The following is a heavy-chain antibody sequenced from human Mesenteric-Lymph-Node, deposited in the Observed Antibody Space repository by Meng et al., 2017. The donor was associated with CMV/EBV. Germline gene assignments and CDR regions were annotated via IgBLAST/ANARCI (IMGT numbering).Heavy chain of an antibody. CDR2: IWYDGSKK. D-gene: IGHD3-22*01. CDR3: AKDPVVVVVLWAFDF. CDR1: GFTFSNYG. V-gene: IGHV3-33*06. Sequence: GESLKISCAASGFTFSNYGMHWVRQAPGKGLEWVAVIWYDGSKKYYADSVKGRFTISRDNSKNTLYLQMNSLRAEDTAVYYCAKDPVVVVVLWAFDFWGQGTMVTVSS. J-gene: IGHJ3*01.